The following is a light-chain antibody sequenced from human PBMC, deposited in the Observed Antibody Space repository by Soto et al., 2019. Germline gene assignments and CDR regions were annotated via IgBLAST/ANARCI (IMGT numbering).Light chain of an antibody. CDR3: QQSYNTPRT. V-gene: IGKV1-39*01. Sequence: DIQLTQSPSFLSASVGDRVTITCRASQGINIFLAWFQQKPGKAPNLLISAASTLQSGVPSRFSGSGSGTDFTLTITSLQPEDFATYYCQQSYNTPRTFGQGTKVDIK. CDR1: QGINIF. CDR2: AAS. J-gene: IGKJ1*01.